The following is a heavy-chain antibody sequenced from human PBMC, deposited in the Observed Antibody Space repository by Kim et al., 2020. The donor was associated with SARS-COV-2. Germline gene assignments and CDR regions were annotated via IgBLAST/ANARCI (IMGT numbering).Heavy chain of an antibody. J-gene: IGHJ4*02. CDR3: ARDRGDGYNGIDY. V-gene: IGHV3-30*07. Sequence: DAVEGRVTISRDNSKITLSLQMNSLRAEDTAVYYCARDRGDGYNGIDYWGQGTLVTVSS. D-gene: IGHD3-10*01.